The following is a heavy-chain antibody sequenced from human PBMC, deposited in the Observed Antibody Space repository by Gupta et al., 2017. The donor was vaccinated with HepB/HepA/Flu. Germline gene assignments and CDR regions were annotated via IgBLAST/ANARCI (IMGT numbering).Heavy chain of an antibody. D-gene: IGHD3-3*01. J-gene: IGHJ1*01. CDR3: ARDPRPIGNVAFWSGYYED. Sequence: QVHLVQSGAEVKNPAASGGVSCKASGYLFLGYYLHWVRQAPGQGPEWMGWMNPNNGGTEYAQQFRARVSMTRDTSISTAYMELNRLTSDDSAVDYCARDPRPIGNVAFWSGYYEDWGQGTLVTVSS. CDR1: GYLFLGYY. V-gene: IGHV1-2*02. CDR2: MNPNNGGT.